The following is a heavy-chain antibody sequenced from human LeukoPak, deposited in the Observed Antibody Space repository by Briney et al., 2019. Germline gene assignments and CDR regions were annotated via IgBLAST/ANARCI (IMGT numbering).Heavy chain of an antibody. CDR3: AREQWFVNSYYFDY. CDR1: GFTFSDYE. J-gene: IGHJ4*02. V-gene: IGHV3-48*03. CDR2: ISTAGSTK. Sequence: PGGSLRLSCAASGFTFSDYEMNWVRQAPGKGLEWISYISTAGSTKYYAESVKGRFTISRDNSKNTLYLQMKSLRAEDTAVYFCAREQWFVNSYYFDYWGQGSLVTVSS. D-gene: IGHD3-10*01.